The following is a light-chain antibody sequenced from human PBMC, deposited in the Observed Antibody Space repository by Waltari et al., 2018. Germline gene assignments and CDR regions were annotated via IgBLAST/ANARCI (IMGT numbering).Light chain of an antibody. J-gene: IGKJ1*01. CDR2: AAS. CDR3: QQYYDYPRT. Sequence: AIRMNQSPSSFSASTGDELTITCRASQAIGSYLAWYRQKPGRVPKLLISAASTLQSGVPSRFTGSGSGTDFTLTINCLQSEDFATYYCQQYYDYPRTFGQGTKVEVK. V-gene: IGKV1-8*01. CDR1: QAIGSY.